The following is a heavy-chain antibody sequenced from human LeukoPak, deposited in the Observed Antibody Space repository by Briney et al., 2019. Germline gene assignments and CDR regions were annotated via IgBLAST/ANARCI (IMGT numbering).Heavy chain of an antibody. V-gene: IGHV3-7*01. J-gene: IGHJ4*02. D-gene: IGHD5-12*01. CDR2: VKQDGSEK. Sequence: PGGSLRLSCAASGCTFSSYWMNWGRKAPGKGLEWVANVKQDGSEKYYVDSVKGRFTISRDNAKNSLYLQMNSLRAEDTAVYYCARYSGYDDEGEYFDYWGQGTLVTVSS. CDR1: GCTFSSYW. CDR3: ARYSGYDDEGEYFDY.